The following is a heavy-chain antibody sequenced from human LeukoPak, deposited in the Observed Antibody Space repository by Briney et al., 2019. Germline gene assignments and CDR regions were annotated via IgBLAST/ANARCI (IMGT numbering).Heavy chain of an antibody. J-gene: IGHJ4*02. V-gene: IGHV3-23*01. CDR3: ARPPTAHLGDLLWIDY. Sequence: PGGSLRLSCTASAFTLNNYGMNWVRQAPGKGLEWVSAISDSGDSTYYADSVKGRFTISRDNSKNTLYLQMNSLRAEDTAVYYCARPPTAHLGDLLWIDYWGQGTLVTVSS. D-gene: IGHD3-10*01. CDR2: ISDSGDST. CDR1: AFTLNNYG.